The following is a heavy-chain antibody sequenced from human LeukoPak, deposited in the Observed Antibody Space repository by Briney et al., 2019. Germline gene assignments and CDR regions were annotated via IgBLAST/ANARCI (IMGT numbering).Heavy chain of an antibody. Sequence: ASVKVSCKASGYTFTSYYMHWVRQAPGQGHEWMGIINPSGGSTSYAQKFQGRVTMTRDTSTSTVYMELSSLRSEDTAVYYRARDRGCGSSSCQIRIDFDYWGQGTLVTVSS. CDR3: ARDRGCGSSSCQIRIDFDY. CDR1: GYTFTSYY. D-gene: IGHD6-13*01. J-gene: IGHJ4*02. CDR2: INPSGGST. V-gene: IGHV1-46*01.